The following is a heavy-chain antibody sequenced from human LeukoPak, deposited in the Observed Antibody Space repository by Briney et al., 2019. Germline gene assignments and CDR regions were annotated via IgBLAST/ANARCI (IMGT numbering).Heavy chain of an antibody. J-gene: IGHJ4*02. Sequence: GGSLRLSCAASGFTFSSYEMNWVRQAPGKGLEWVSYISSSGSTIYYADSVKGRFTISRDNAKNSLYLQMNSLRAEDTAVYYYASMNRYCSSTSCYGPPRDYWGQGTLVTVSS. CDR2: ISSSGSTI. V-gene: IGHV3-48*03. D-gene: IGHD2-2*01. CDR1: GFTFSSYE. CDR3: ASMNRYCSSTSCYGPPRDY.